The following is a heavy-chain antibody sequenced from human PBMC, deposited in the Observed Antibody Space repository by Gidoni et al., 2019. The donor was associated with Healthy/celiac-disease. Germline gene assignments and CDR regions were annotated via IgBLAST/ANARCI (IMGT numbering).Heavy chain of an antibody. CDR2: ISSSSSTI. CDR1: GVTFSSYS. J-gene: IGHJ4*02. D-gene: IGHD2-21*02. V-gene: IGHV3-48*01. CDR3: AITDCGGDCYPIDY. Sequence: EVQLVESGGGLVPPGGSLRLSCAASGVTFSSYSMNWVRQAPGKGLEWVSYISSSSSTIYYADSVKGRFTISRDNAKNSLYLQMNSLRAEDTAVYYCAITDCGGDCYPIDYWGQGTLVTVSS.